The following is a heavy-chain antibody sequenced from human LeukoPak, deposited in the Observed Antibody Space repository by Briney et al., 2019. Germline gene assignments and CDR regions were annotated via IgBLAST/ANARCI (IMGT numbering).Heavy chain of an antibody. V-gene: IGHV4-34*01. J-gene: IGHJ3*02. CDR1: GGSFSGYY. Sequence: SETLSLTCAVYGGSFSGYYWSWIRQPPGKGPEWIGEINHSGSTNYNPSLKSRVTISVDTSKNQFSLKLSSVTAADTAVYYCARGGGQLWFVDDAFDIWGQGTMVTVSS. CDR3: ARGGGQLWFVDDAFDI. CDR2: INHSGST. D-gene: IGHD5-18*01.